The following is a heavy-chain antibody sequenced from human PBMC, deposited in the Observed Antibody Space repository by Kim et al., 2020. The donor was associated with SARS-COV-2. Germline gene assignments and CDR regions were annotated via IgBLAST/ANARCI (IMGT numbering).Heavy chain of an antibody. CDR3: ARDEVATTHYYGMDV. V-gene: IGHV3-48*03. J-gene: IGHJ6*02. CDR1: VFTFSSYE. D-gene: IGHD5-12*01. CDR2: ISSSGSST. Sequence: WGSLRLSCAASVFTFSSYEMNWVRQAPGKGLEWVSYISSSGSSTYDADSVKGRFTISRDNAKNSLYLQMNSLRAEDTAVYYCARDEVATTHYYGMDVWGQGTTVSVSS.